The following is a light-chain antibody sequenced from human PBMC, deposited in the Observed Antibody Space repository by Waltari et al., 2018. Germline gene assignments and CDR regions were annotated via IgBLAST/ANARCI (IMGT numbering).Light chain of an antibody. CDR2: DVT. CDR3: SSYSGAYTLL. J-gene: IGLJ3*02. Sequence: QSALTQPRSVSESPGQSVTISCTGTNYDVGYYNYVSWYQHHPGKAPTLMIYDVTKRPSGVPVLVSCSKYGNTASLTISGLQAEDEADYYCSSYSGAYTLLFGGGTKLTVL. CDR1: NYDVGYYNY. V-gene: IGLV2-11*01.